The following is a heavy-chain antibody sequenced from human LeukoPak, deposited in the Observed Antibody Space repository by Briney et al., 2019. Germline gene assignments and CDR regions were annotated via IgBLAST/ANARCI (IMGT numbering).Heavy chain of an antibody. CDR1: GGSFTGYY. CDR3: ARTHGSSGYYVFDY. J-gene: IGHJ4*02. CDR2: VYNSEYT. D-gene: IGHD2-15*01. V-gene: IGHV4-59*01. Sequence: PSETLSLTCTVSGGSFTGYYWTWIRQPPGEGLEWIGYVYNSEYTKYNPSLKSRVTISLDTSKSQFSLKLSSVTAADTAAYCCARTHGSSGYYVFDYWGQGTLVTVSS.